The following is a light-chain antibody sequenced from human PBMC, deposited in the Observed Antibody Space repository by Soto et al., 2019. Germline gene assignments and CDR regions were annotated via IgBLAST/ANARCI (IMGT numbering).Light chain of an antibody. CDR3: QQLNSYPLT. Sequence: QLTQSPSSLSASVGDRVTITCRASQGIASYLDWYQQKPGQAPNLLIYAASTLQSGVPSRFSGSGSGTDFTLTISSLQPEDFATYYYQQLNSYPLTFGGGTKVEI. V-gene: IGKV1-9*01. CDR1: QGIASY. J-gene: IGKJ4*01. CDR2: AAS.